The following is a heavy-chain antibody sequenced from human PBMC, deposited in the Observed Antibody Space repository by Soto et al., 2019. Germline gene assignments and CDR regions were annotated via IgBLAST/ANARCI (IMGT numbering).Heavy chain of an antibody. CDR2: ISAYNGNT. V-gene: IGHV1-18*01. CDR3: ARDRPWYSSSQGWYFDL. J-gene: IGHJ2*01. Sequence: QVQLVQSGPEVKKPGASVKVSCKASGYTFTTYGITWVRQAPGQGLEWMGWISAYNGNTNYAQELQGRVTMITDTSTSTAYMELRSLRSDDTAVYYCARDRPWYSSSQGWYFDLWGRGTLVTVSS. CDR1: GYTFTTYG. D-gene: IGHD6-13*01.